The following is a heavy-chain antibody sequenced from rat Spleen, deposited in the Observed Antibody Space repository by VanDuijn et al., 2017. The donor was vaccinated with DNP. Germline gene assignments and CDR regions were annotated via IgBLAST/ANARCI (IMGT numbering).Heavy chain of an antibody. CDR2: ISYEGSST. J-gene: IGHJ1*01. Sequence: EVQLVESGGGSVQPGRSLKLSCAASGFTFSDYNMAWVRQAPKKGLEWVATISYEGSSTYYRDSVKGRFTISRDNAKSTLYLQMDSLKSEDTATYCGARHGRVSRVVKYWYFDLWGPGTMVTVSS. V-gene: IGHV5-7*01. CDR3: ARHGRVSRVVKYWYFDL. D-gene: IGHD1-8*01. CDR1: GFTFSDYN.